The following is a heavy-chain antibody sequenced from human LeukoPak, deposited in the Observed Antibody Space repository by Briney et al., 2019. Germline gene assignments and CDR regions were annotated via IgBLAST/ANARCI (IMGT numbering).Heavy chain of an antibody. D-gene: IGHD6-19*01. CDR2: ISAYNGNT. V-gene: IGHV1-18*01. CDR3: ARLAFRGYSSGL. Sequence: ASVKVSCKASGYTFTSYGISWVRQVPGQGLEWMGWISAYNGNTNYAQKLQGRVTMTTDTSTSTAYMELSSLRSEDTAVYYCARLAFRGYSSGLWGQGTLVTVSS. CDR1: GYTFTSYG. J-gene: IGHJ4*02.